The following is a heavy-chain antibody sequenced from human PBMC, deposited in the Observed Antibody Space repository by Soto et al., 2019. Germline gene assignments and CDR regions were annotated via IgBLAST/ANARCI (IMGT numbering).Heavy chain of an antibody. D-gene: IGHD2-15*01. J-gene: IGHJ4*02. Sequence: GGSLRLSCAASGFTFSTYGIHWVRQAPGKGLEWVAGISYDGSYKSYADSVKGRFTISRDNSKNTVFLQMNSLRPEDTAVYYCANADLATADTGSPPLEFDYWGQGTLVTVSS. CDR3: ANADLATADTGSPPLEFDY. V-gene: IGHV3-30*18. CDR2: ISYDGSYK. CDR1: GFTFSTYG.